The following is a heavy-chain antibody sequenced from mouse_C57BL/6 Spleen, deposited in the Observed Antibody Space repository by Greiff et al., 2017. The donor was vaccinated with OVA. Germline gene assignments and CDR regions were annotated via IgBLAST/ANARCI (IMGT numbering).Heavy chain of an antibody. Sequence: VQLQQPGAELVRPGSSVKLSCKASGYTFTSYWMDWVKQRPGQGLEWIGNIYPSDSETHYNQKFKDKATLTVDKSSSTAYMQLSSLTSEDSAVYYCAREGSSGYDAMDYWGQGTSVTVSS. CDR3: AREGSSGYDAMDY. CDR1: GYTFTSYW. D-gene: IGHD3-2*02. J-gene: IGHJ4*01. CDR2: IYPSDSET. V-gene: IGHV1-61*01.